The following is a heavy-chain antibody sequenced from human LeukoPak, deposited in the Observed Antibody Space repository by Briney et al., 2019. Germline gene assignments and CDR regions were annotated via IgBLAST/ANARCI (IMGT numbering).Heavy chain of an antibody. D-gene: IGHD2-21*02. CDR2: IYYSGST. Sequence: PSETLSLTCTVSGGSVSSGSYYWSWIRQPPGEGLEWIGYIYYSGSTNYNPSLKSRVTISVDTSKNQFSLKLSSVTAADTAVYYCARSRVGDSPFDPWGQGTLVTVSS. CDR3: ARSRVGDSPFDP. J-gene: IGHJ5*02. V-gene: IGHV4-61*01. CDR1: GGSVSSGSYY.